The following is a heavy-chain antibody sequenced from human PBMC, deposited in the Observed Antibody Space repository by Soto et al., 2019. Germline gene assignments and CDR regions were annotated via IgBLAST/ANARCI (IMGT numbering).Heavy chain of an antibody. V-gene: IGHV3-30*18. Sequence: QVQLVESGGGVVQPGRSLRLSCVVSGFTFSNYGMHWVRQAPGKGLEWVAVISYDGSNKYYADSVNGRFTISRDNSKNTLYLQMISLRVEDTAVYYCAKDLVAWSNYYYYGMDVWGQGTTVTVSS. D-gene: IGHD6-6*01. J-gene: IGHJ6*02. CDR3: AKDLVAWSNYYYYGMDV. CDR2: ISYDGSNK. CDR1: GFTFSNYG.